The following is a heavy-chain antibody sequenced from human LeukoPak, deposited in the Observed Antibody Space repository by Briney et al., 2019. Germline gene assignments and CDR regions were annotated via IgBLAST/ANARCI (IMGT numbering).Heavy chain of an antibody. CDR2: IIPIFGTA. J-gene: IGHJ4*02. D-gene: IGHD5-24*01. Sequence: SVKVSCKASGGAFSSFAINWVRQTPGQGLEWMGGIIPIFGTANYAQKFQGRVTITADESTSTAYMELSSLRSEDTAVYYCARDGDGYNYDYYFDYWGQGTLVTVSS. CDR1: GGAFSSFA. V-gene: IGHV1-69*01. CDR3: ARDGDGYNYDYYFDY.